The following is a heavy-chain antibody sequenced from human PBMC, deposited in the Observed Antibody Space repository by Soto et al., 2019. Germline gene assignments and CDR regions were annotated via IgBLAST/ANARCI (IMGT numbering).Heavy chain of an antibody. Sequence: KPSETLSLTCAVSGGSISSGGYSWSWIRQPPGKGLEWIGYIYHSGSTYYNPSLKSRVTISVDRSKNQFSLKLSSVTAADTAVYYCGGSYRPGYYYYGMDVWGQGTTVTVSS. D-gene: IGHD3-16*02. CDR1: GGSISSGGYS. V-gene: IGHV4-30-2*01. J-gene: IGHJ6*02. CDR3: GGSYRPGYYYYGMDV. CDR2: IYHSGST.